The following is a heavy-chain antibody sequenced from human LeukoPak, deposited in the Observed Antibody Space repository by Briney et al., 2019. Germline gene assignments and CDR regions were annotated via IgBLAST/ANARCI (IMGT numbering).Heavy chain of an antibody. J-gene: IGHJ3*02. CDR3: ARDVTQQLDDAFDI. V-gene: IGHV1-18*01. CDR1: GYTFTSYG. Sequence: EASVKVSCKASGYTFTSYGISWVRQAPGQGLEWMGWISAYNGNTNYAQKLQGRVTMTTDTSTSTAYVELRSLRSDDTAVYYCARDVTQQLDDAFDIWGQGTMVTVSS. CDR2: ISAYNGNT. D-gene: IGHD6-6*01.